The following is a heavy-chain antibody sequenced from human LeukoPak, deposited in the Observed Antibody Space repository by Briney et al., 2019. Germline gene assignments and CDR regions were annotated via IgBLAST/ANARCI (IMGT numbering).Heavy chain of an antibody. CDR2: ISYDGSNK. CDR3: ARGRYFDWLSSDYYYYGMDV. D-gene: IGHD3-9*01. Sequence: GGSLRLSCAASGFTFSSYAMHWVRQAPGKGLEWVAVISYDGSNKYYADSVKGRFTISRDNSKNTLYLQMNSLRAEDTAVYYCARGRYFDWLSSDYYYYGMDVWGQGTTVTVSS. CDR1: GFTFSSYA. J-gene: IGHJ6*02. V-gene: IGHV3-30-3*01.